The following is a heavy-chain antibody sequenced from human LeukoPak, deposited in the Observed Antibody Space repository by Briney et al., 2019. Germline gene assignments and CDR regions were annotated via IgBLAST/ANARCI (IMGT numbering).Heavy chain of an antibody. CDR2: ISNDGSNK. V-gene: IGHV3-30*04. D-gene: IGHD3-9*01. Sequence: GGSLRLSCAASGFTFSTYPMHWVRQAPGKGLEWVAVISNDGSNKYYADSVKGRFTLSRDSSKNTLYLQMNSLRTEDTAVYYCARGENLRYFDWLPDDAFDIWGQGTMVTVS. CDR1: GFTFSTYP. J-gene: IGHJ3*02. CDR3: ARGENLRYFDWLPDDAFDI.